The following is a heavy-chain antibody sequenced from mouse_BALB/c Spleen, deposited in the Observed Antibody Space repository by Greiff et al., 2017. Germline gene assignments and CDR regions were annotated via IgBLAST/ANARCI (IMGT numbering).Heavy chain of an antibody. J-gene: IGHJ1*01. V-gene: IGHV3-2*02. CDR2: ISYSGST. CDR3: ARRDYGSRGWYFDV. D-gene: IGHD1-1*01. CDR1: GYSITSDYA. Sequence: EVKLMESGPGLVKPSQSLSLTCTVTGYSITSDYAWNWIRQFPGNKLEWMGYISYSGSTSYNPSLKSRISITRDTSKNQFFLQLNSVTTEDTATYYCARRDYGSRGWYFDVWGAGTTVTVSS.